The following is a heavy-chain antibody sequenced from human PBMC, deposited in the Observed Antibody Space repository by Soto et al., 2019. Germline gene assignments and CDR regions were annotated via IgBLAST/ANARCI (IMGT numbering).Heavy chain of an antibody. J-gene: IGHJ4*02. D-gene: IGHD3-10*01. Sequence: SGPTLVNPTQTLTLTCTFSGFSLNTERMCMNWIRQPPGKALEWLARIDWDGDEFYSTSLKTRLSISKDTSKNQVVLTMTNMDPVDTATYYCARMGGNYRYVDSWGQGTPVTVSS. V-gene: IGHV2-70*17. CDR3: ARMGGNYRYVDS. CDR2: IDWDGDE. CDR1: GFSLNTERMC.